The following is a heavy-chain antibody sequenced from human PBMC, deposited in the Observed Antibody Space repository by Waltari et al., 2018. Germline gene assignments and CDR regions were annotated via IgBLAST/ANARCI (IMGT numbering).Heavy chain of an antibody. CDR1: GGSISSGDYY. CDR2: IYTTGST. Sequence: QVQLHESGPGLVKPSQTLSLTCTVSGGSISSGDYYWSWVRQPAGKGLEGIGRIYTTGSTNYNTSIKSRGTIAADTSKNQVYLTLSSVTAADAAVYYCARDWGDSYRSYSYYYGVDVWGQGTTVTVS. CDR3: ARDWGDSYRSYSYYYGVDV. V-gene: IGHV4-61*02. J-gene: IGHJ6*02. D-gene: IGHD7-27*01.